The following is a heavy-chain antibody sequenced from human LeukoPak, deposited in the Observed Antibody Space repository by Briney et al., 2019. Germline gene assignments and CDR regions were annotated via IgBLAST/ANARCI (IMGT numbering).Heavy chain of an antibody. CDR2: INPNSGGT. CDR3: ARVVSSCSSTSCLYFDY. J-gene: IGHJ4*02. CDR1: GYTFTGYY. D-gene: IGHD2-2*01. V-gene: IGHV1-2*02. Sequence: EASVKVSCKASGYTFTGYYMHWVRQAPGQGLEWMGWINPNSGGTNYAQKFQGRVTMTRDTSISTAYMELSRLRSDDTAVYYCARVVSSCSSTSCLYFDYWGQGTLVTVSS.